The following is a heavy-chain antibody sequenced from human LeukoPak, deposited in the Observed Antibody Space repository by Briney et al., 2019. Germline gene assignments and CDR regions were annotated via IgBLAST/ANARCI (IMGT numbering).Heavy chain of an antibody. CDR2: ISSSSSTI. Sequence: PGGSLRLSCAASGFTFSSYSMNWVRQAPGKGLEWVSYISSSSSTIYYADSVKGRFTISRDNAKNSLYLQMNSLRAEDTAVYYCARVSFGPGNYYYYYMDVWGKGTTVTVSS. D-gene: IGHD2/OR15-2a*01. CDR1: GFTFSSYS. J-gene: IGHJ6*03. CDR3: ARVSFGPGNYYYYYMDV. V-gene: IGHV3-48*01.